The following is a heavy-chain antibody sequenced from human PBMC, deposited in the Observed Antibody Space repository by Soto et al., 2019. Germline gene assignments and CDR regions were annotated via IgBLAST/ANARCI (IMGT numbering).Heavy chain of an antibody. CDR2: IYYSGST. CDR3: AVKEGGIYGDQEYNYHYMDV. V-gene: IGHV4-39*01. J-gene: IGHJ6*03. CDR1: GGSISSSSYY. Sequence: SETLSLTCTVSGGSISSSSYYWGWIRQPPGKGLEWIGSIYYSGSTYYNPSLKSRVTISVDTSKNQFSLKLSSVNAADTAVYNVAVKEGGIYGDQEYNYHYMDVWGKATTVTVSS. D-gene: IGHD4-17*01.